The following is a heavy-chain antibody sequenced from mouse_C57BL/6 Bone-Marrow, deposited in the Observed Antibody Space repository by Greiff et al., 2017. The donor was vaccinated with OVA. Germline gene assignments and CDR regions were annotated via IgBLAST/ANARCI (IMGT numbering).Heavy chain of an antibody. CDR3: ARRDYYGTPYYFDY. Sequence: EVQLQQSGPELVKPGASVKIPCKASGYTFTDYNMDWVKQSHGKSLEWIGDINPNNGGTIYNQKFKGKATLTVDKSSSTAYMELRSLTSEDTAVYYCARRDYYGTPYYFDYWGQGTTLTVSS. V-gene: IGHV1-18*01. J-gene: IGHJ2*01. CDR2: INPNNGGT. D-gene: IGHD1-1*01. CDR1: GYTFTDYN.